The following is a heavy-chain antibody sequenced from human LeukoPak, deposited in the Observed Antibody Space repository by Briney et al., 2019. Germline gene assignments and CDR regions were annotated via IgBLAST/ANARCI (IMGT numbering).Heavy chain of an antibody. CDR1: GYTFTYYW. CDR2: IYPGDSDT. V-gene: IGHV5-51*01. J-gene: IGHJ4*02. D-gene: IGHD3-10*01. Sequence: GESLKISCKGPGYTFTYYWIGWVRQMPGKGLEWMGIIYPGDSDTRYSPSFQGQVTISVDKSISTAYLQWSSLKASDSAIYYCARRRTGVDYWGQGTLVTVSS. CDR3: ARRRTGVDY.